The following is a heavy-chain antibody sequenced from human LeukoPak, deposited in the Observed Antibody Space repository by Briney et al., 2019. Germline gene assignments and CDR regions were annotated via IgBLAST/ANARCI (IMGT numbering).Heavy chain of an antibody. CDR2: ISYDGSNK. CDR3: AKGGWYPVY. J-gene: IGHJ4*02. V-gene: IGHV3-30*18. CDR1: GFTFSSYG. Sequence: GGSLRLSCAASGFTFSSYGMHWVRQAPGKGLEWVAVISYDGSNKYYADSVKGRFTISRDNAKNSLDLQMNSLQAEDTAVYYCAKGGWYPVYWGLGSLVTVSS. D-gene: IGHD6-19*01.